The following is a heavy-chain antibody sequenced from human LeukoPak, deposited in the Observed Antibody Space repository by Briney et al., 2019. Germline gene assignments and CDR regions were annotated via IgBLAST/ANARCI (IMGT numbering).Heavy chain of an antibody. D-gene: IGHD1-1*01. J-gene: IGHJ4*02. V-gene: IGHV4-39*01. Sequence: SETLSLTCTVSGGSISSSSFYWGWIRQPPGKGLEWIGNIFYGGSTYYNPSLKSRVTISVDTSKNQFSLKLSSVTAADTAVYYCARHTSHTIGTGDFDYWGQGTLVTVSS. CDR1: GGSISSSSFY. CDR3: ARHTSHTIGTGDFDY. CDR2: IFYGGST.